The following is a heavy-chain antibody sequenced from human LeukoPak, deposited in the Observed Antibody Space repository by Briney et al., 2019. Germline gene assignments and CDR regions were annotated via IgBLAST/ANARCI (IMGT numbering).Heavy chain of an antibody. Sequence: GGSLRLSCAASGFTFSSYAMSWVRQAPGKGLEWVSAISGSGGSTYYADSVKGRFTISRDNSKNTLYLQMNSLRAEDTAVYYCAKDGRDYHDSSGSPIDYWGQGTLVTVSS. D-gene: IGHD3-22*01. J-gene: IGHJ4*02. CDR2: ISGSGGST. CDR1: GFTFSSYA. CDR3: AKDGRDYHDSSGSPIDY. V-gene: IGHV3-23*01.